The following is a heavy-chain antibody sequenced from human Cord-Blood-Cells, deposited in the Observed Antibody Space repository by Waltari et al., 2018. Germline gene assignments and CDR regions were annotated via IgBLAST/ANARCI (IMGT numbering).Heavy chain of an antibody. CDR2: IYYSGGT. CDR1: GGSISSGDSY. V-gene: IGHV4-30-4*08. J-gene: IGHJ4*02. Sequence: QVQLQESGPGLVKPSQTLSLTCTVSGGSISSGDSYWSWIRQPPGKGLDWIGYIYYSGGTDYNQSLKSRVTISVDTSKNQFSLKLSSVTAADTAVYYCARGEDQLLYYWGQGTLVTVSS. CDR3: ARGEDQLLYY. D-gene: IGHD2-2*01.